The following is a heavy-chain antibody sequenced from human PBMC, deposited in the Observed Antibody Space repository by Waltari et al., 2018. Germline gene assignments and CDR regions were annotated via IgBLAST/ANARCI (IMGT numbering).Heavy chain of an antibody. D-gene: IGHD1-26*01. J-gene: IGHJ4*02. Sequence: EVQLVETGGGLIQPGGSLRPSCSASGFTVRSHYMSWVRQAPGKGLEWVSVIYSGGSTYYADSVKGRFTISRDNSKNTLYLQMNSLRAEDTAVYYCATSGGATGGYFDYWGQGTLVTVSS. V-gene: IGHV3-53*02. CDR2: IYSGGST. CDR1: GFTVRSHY. CDR3: ATSGGATGGYFDY.